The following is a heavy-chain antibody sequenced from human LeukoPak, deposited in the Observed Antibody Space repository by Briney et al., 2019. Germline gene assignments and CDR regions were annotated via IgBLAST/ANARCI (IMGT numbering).Heavy chain of an antibody. Sequence: ASVKVSCKASGGTFSSYAISWVRQAPGQGLEWMGRIIPIFGTANYAQKFQGGVTITTDESTSTAYMELSSLRSEDTAVYYCARDMGAMPVDYWGQGTLVTVSS. V-gene: IGHV1-69*05. J-gene: IGHJ4*02. D-gene: IGHD1-26*01. CDR1: GGTFSSYA. CDR2: IIPIFGTA. CDR3: ARDMGAMPVDY.